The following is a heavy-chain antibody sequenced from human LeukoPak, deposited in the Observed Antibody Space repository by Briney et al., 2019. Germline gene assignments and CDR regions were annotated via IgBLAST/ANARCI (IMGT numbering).Heavy chain of an antibody. J-gene: IGHJ4*02. CDR2: FDPEDGET. CDR3: ATVQYYDSRLHYYFDY. D-gene: IGHD3-22*01. V-gene: IGHV1-24*01. Sequence: ASVKVCCKVSGYTLTELSMHWVRQAPGKGLEWMGGFDPEDGETIYAQKFQGRVTMTEDTSTDTAYMELSSLRSEDTAVYYCATVQYYDSRLHYYFDYWGQGTLVTVSS. CDR1: GYTLTELS.